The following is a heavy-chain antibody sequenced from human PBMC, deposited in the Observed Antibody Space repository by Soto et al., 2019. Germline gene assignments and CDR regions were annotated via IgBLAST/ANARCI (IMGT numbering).Heavy chain of an antibody. CDR1: GYTFTSYA. J-gene: IGHJ6*02. Sequence: ASVKVSCKASGYTFTSYAMHWVRQAPGQRLEWMGWINAGNGNTKYSQKFQGRVTITRDTSASTAYMELSSLRSEDTAVYYCAMGRSYYYYYGMDVWGQGTTVTVSS. V-gene: IGHV1-3*01. CDR2: INAGNGNT. D-gene: IGHD3-10*01. CDR3: AMGRSYYYYYGMDV.